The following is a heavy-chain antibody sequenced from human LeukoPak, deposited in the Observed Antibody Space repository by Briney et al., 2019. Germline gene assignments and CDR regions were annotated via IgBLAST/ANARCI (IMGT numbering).Heavy chain of an antibody. D-gene: IGHD5-12*01. J-gene: IGHJ6*03. CDR3: ARDDIVATMENTYYYMDV. V-gene: IGHV1-2*02. Sequence: ASVKVSCKASGYTFTGYYMHWVRQAPGQGLEWMGWINPNSGGTNYAQKFQGRVTMTRDTSISTAYMELSRLRSDDTAVYYCARDDIVATMENTYYYMDVWGKGTTVTVSS. CDR1: GYTFTGYY. CDR2: INPNSGGT.